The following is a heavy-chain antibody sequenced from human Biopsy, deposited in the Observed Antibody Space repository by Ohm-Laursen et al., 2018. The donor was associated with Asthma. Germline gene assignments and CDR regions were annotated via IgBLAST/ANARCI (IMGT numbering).Heavy chain of an antibody. D-gene: IGHD5-24*01. J-gene: IGHJ4*02. V-gene: IGHV1-18*04. Sequence: ASVKVSCKASGYTFRSYGVSWVRQAPGQGLEWMGWISPFTGDTHFGQKFQGRVTMTTDTSTNTAYMELRSLRSDGTAVYYCARHPYNFGGFDYWGQGSLVFVSS. CDR3: ARHPYNFGGFDY. CDR1: GYTFRSYG. CDR2: ISPFTGDT.